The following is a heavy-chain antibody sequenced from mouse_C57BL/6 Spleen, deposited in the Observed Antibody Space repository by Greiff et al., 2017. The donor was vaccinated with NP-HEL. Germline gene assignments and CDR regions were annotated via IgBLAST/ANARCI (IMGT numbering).Heavy chain of an antibody. CDR1: GYTFTSYW. J-gene: IGHJ4*01. D-gene: IGHD1-1*01. V-gene: IGHV1-69*01. CDR3: ARKEDYGSLYAMDY. Sequence: QVQLKQPGAELVMPGASVKLSCKASGYTFTSYWMHWVKQRPGQGLEWIGEIDPSDSYTNYNQKFKGKSTLTVDKSSSTAYMQLSSLTSEDSAVYYCARKEDYGSLYAMDYWGQGTSVTVSS. CDR2: IDPSDSYT.